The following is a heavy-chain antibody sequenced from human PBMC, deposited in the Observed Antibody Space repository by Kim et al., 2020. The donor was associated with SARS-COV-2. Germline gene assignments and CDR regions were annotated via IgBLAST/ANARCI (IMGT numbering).Heavy chain of an antibody. V-gene: IGHV1-18*01. CDR3: APYSASNSYRGQCD. Sequence: ASVKVSCKASGYSFSNYGLVWARQAPGQGLEWMGWISSNSGHTKYAQNVQGRVTLTTDTSTNTGYMELSSLRSDDTAVYYCAPYSASNSYRGQCDWGQGT. J-gene: IGHJ4*01. CDR2: ISSNSGHT. CDR1: GYSFSNYG. D-gene: IGHD2-15*01.